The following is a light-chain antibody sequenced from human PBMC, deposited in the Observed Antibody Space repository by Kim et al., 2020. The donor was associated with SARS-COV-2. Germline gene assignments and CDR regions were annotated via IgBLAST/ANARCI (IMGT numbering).Light chain of an antibody. CDR1: QSVTSTS. J-gene: IGKJ1*01. CDR3: QQYGSSPWT. V-gene: IGKV3-20*01. CDR2: GAS. Sequence: EIVLTQSPGTLSLSPGERATLSCRANQSVTSTSLAWYQQRPGQAPRLLIYGASSRATGIPDRFSGGGSGTDFTLTISRLEPEDFAVYYCQQYGSSPWTFGQGTKVDIK.